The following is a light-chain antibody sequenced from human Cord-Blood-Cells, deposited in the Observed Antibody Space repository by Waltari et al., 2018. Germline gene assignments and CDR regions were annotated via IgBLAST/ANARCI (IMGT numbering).Light chain of an antibody. V-gene: IGLV2-14*01. Sequence: QSALTQPASVSGSPGQSITISCTGTSSDVGGYNYVSCYQQHPGKAPKLMIYDASNRPSGVSNRFSGSKSGNTASLTISVLQAEDEADYYCSSYTSSSTLDVVFGGGTKLTVL. CDR1: SSDVGGYNY. J-gene: IGLJ2*01. CDR3: SSYTSSSTLDVV. CDR2: DAS.